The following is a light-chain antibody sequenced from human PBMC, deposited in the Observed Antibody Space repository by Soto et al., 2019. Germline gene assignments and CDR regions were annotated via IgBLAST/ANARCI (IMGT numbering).Light chain of an antibody. CDR3: SSYTSSSTRV. V-gene: IGLV2-14*01. Sequence: QSALTQPASVSGSPGQSITISCTGPSSDVGGYNYVSWYQQHPGKAPKLMIYEVSNRPSGVSNRFSGSKSGNTASLTISGLQAEDEADYYCSSYTSSSTRVFGGGTKLTVI. CDR1: SSDVGGYNY. J-gene: IGLJ3*02. CDR2: EVS.